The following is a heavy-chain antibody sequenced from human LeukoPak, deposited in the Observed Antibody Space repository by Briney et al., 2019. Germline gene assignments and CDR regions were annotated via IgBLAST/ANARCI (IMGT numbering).Heavy chain of an antibody. D-gene: IGHD3-10*01. Sequence: PSETLSLTCTVSGGSISSYYWSWIRQPPGKGLEWIGYIYYSGSTNYNPSLKSRVTISVDTSKNQFSLKLSSVTAADTAVNYCARLRPLVEFGEIHFDYWGQGTLVTVSS. CDR1: GGSISSYY. J-gene: IGHJ4*02. V-gene: IGHV4-59*01. CDR3: ARLRPLVEFGEIHFDY. CDR2: IYYSGST.